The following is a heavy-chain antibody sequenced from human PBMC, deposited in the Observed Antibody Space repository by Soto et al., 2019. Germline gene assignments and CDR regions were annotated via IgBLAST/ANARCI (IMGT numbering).Heavy chain of an antibody. CDR3: ARTAALPLGYPHGMDV. CDR1: GCALVPHVMR. V-gene: IGHV2-70*13. J-gene: IGHJ6*02. CDR2: IDWDDDK. D-gene: IGHD7-27*01. Sequence: SGPTLVNPSDLLEVLLQVLGCALVPHVMRANRVCGPPGKALEWLALIDWDDDKYCSTSLKTRLTISRDTSKNQVFLTMTNMDPVDTAAYYCARTAALPLGYPHGMDVWGQGTTVTVSS.